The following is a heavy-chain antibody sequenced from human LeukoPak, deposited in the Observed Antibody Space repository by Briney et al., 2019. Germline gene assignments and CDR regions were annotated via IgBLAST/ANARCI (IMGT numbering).Heavy chain of an antibody. Sequence: SGGSLRLSCAASGFTFSSYAMSWVRQAPGKGLEWVSAISGSGGSTYYADSVKGRFTISRDNSKNTLYLQMNSLRAEDTAVYYCARDYQDFFKITMIVVAYGMDVWGQGTTVTVSS. CDR2: ISGSGGST. J-gene: IGHJ6*02. D-gene: IGHD3-22*01. CDR1: GFTFSSYA. CDR3: ARDYQDFFKITMIVVAYGMDV. V-gene: IGHV3-23*01.